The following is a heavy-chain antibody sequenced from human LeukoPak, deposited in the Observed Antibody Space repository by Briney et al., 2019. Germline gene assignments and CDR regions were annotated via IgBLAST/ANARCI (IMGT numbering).Heavy chain of an antibody. CDR2: INPNSGGT. V-gene: IGHV1-2*06. J-gene: IGHJ4*02. CDR3: ARDSKQQLVGGDY. Sequence: GASVKVSCKASGYTFTGYYMHWVRQAPGQGLEWMGRINPNSGGTNYAQKFQGRVTMTRDTSISTAYMELSRLRSDDTAVYYCARDSKQQLVGGDYWGRGTLVTVSS. CDR1: GYTFTGYY. D-gene: IGHD6-13*01.